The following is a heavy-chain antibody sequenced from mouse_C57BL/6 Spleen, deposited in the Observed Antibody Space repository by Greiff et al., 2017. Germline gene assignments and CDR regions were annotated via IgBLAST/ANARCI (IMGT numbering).Heavy chain of an antibody. V-gene: IGHV2-2*01. J-gene: IGHJ4*01. CDR3: ARNRITTVVAGYAMDY. Sequence: QVQLQQSGPGLVQPSQSLSITCTASGFSLTSYGVHWVRQSPGKGLEWLGVIWSGGSTDYNAAFISRLSISKDNSKSQVIFKMNSLQADDTAIYYCARNRITTVVAGYAMDYWGQGTSVTVSA. D-gene: IGHD1-1*01. CDR2: IWSGGST. CDR1: GFSLTSYG.